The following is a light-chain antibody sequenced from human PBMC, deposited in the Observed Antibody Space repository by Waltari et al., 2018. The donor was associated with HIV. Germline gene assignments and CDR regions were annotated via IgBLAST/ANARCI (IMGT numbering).Light chain of an antibody. Sequence: DIVMTQSPDSLAVSLGERATINCKSSQSVLYSSNNKNYLAWYQQKPGQSPKLLIYWASTRESGVPDRFSGSGSGTDFTLTISSLQAEDVAVYYCLQYYSTPRTFGKGTKVEIK. J-gene: IGKJ1*01. CDR1: QSVLYSSNNKNY. V-gene: IGKV4-1*01. CDR3: LQYYSTPRT. CDR2: WAS.